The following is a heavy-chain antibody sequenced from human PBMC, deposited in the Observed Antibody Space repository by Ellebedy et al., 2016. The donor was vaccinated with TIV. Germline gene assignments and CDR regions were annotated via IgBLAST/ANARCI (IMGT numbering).Heavy chain of an antibody. CDR2: VDDRGVT. CDR3: ARGQGGGRSHFDF. J-gene: IGHJ4*02. V-gene: IGHV4-34*01. Sequence: SETLSLXXAVYGGPLKSYYWTWIRQPPGKGLEWIGEVDDRGVTNYKSSLKSRIAISIDTSKNQFSLKVTSLSAADTAVYYCARGQGGGRSHFDFWGRGTLVTVSS. D-gene: IGHD6-19*01. CDR1: GGPLKSYY.